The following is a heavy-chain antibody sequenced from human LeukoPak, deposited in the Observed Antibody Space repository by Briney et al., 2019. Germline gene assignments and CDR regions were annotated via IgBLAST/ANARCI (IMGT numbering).Heavy chain of an antibody. CDR1: GFTFDDYA. Sequence: PGRSLRLSCAASGFTFDDYAVHWVRQAPGKGLEWVSGISWNSGSIGYADSVKGRFTISRDNAKNSLYLQMNSLRAEDTALYYCAKDNYFDILTGYSDYWGQGTLVTVSS. D-gene: IGHD3-9*01. CDR2: ISWNSGSI. V-gene: IGHV3-9*01. CDR3: AKDNYFDILTGYSDY. J-gene: IGHJ4*02.